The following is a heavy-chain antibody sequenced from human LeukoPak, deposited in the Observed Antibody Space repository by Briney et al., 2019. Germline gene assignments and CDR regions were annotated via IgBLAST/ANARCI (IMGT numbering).Heavy chain of an antibody. J-gene: IGHJ4*02. CDR2: INSDGSTT. CDR3: ARRSYDSTGYCDY. CDR1: GFTFSSYW. V-gene: IGHV3-74*01. D-gene: IGHD3-22*01. Sequence: GGPLRLSCAASGFTFSSYWMHWVRQAPGKGLVWVARINSDGSTTTYADSVKGRFTISRDNAKNTLYLQMNSLRAEDTAVYYCARRSYDSTGYCDYWGQGTLVTVSS.